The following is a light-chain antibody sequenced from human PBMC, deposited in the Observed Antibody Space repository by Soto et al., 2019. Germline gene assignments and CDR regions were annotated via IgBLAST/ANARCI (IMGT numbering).Light chain of an antibody. J-gene: IGKJ1*01. CDR2: DAS. CDR3: LQDINYPWT. V-gene: IGKV1-5*01. Sequence: DIQMTQSPSTLSASVGDRVTITCRASQSIRSLLAWYQQEPGKAPKVLIYDASSLGSGVPSRFSGSGSGTDFTLAISSLQPEDSATYYCLQDINYPWTFGQGTKVDIK. CDR1: QSIRSL.